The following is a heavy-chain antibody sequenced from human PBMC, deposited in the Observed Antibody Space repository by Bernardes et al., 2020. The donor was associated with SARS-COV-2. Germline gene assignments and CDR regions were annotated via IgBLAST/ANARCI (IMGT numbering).Heavy chain of an antibody. CDR3: ARGLSEDDFWSGYLDY. CDR2: ISAYNGNT. D-gene: IGHD3-3*01. Sequence: AGVKVSCKASGYTFTSYGISWVRQAPGQGLEWMGWISAYNGNTNYAQKLQGRVTMTTDTSTSTAYMERRSLRSDDTAVYYCARGLSEDDFWSGYLDYWGQGTLVTVSS. V-gene: IGHV1-18*01. CDR1: GYTFTSYG. J-gene: IGHJ4*02.